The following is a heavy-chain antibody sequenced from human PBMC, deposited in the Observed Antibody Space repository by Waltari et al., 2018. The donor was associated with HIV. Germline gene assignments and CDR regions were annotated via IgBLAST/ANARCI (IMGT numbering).Heavy chain of an antibody. Sequence: QLQESGPGLVKPSQTLSLTCTVSGGSTSSGRYHWCWIRQPAGKGLEWIGRLYTSGSTDDNPSLKSRATISGDTSKNQFSLKLSSVTAADTAVYYCARGVVGGYDLGNNWFDPWGQGTLVTVSS. CDR2: LYTSGST. V-gene: IGHV4-61*02. J-gene: IGHJ5*02. CDR1: GGSTSSGRYH. CDR3: ARGVVGGYDLGNNWFDP. D-gene: IGHD5-12*01.